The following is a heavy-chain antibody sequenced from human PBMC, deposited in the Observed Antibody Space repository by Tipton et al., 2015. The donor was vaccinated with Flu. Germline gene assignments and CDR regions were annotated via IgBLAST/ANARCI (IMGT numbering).Heavy chain of an antibody. CDR1: GFIVSENF. V-gene: IGHV3-66*02. Sequence: GSLRLSCAASGFIVSENFMSWVRRAPGKGLEWVATIYSGGKTFYGDSVRGRFALSRDISRNTLYLQMNSLGTEDTARYWCARDVSGYSGFADWGQGTQVTVSS. CDR2: IYSGGKT. D-gene: IGHD5-12*01. J-gene: IGHJ4*02. CDR3: ARDVSGYSGFAD.